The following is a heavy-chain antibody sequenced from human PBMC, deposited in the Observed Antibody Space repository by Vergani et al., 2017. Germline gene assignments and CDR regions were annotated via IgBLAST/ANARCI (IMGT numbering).Heavy chain of an antibody. D-gene: IGHD1-26*01. V-gene: IGHV3-23*01. CDR1: GFTFSSYA. CDR3: AKDRSRSTEYYFDY. J-gene: IGHJ4*02. CDR2: ISGSGGST. Sequence: EVQLLESGGGLVQPGGSLRLSCAASGFTFSSYAMSWVRQAPGKGLEWVSAISGSGGSTYYADSVKGRFPISREKSKNTLYLQMNSLRAEDTAVYYCAKDRSRSTEYYFDYWGQASLVTVSS.